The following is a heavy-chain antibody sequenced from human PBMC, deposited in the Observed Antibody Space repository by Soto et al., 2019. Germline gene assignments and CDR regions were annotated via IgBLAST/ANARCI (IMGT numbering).Heavy chain of an antibody. CDR2: MNPYSGNT. CDR3: ARGRFRRTWFDP. CDR1: GYTFSDYD. J-gene: IGHJ5*02. Sequence: QVQLVQSGAEVKQPGASVKVSCKASGYTFSDYDINWVRQAAGQGLEWMGWMNPYSGNTGYAQKFQGRVTMTTDTSITTAYMELSSPRFEDTAIYYCARGRFRRTWFDPWGQGTLVTVSS. D-gene: IGHD3-16*01. V-gene: IGHV1-8*01.